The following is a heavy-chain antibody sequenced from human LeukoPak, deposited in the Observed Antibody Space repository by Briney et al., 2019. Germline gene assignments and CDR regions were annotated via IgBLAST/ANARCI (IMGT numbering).Heavy chain of an antibody. Sequence: ASLKVSCKASGYTFTGYYMHWVRQAPGQGLEWMGWINANSGGTKYAQKFQGRVTMTRDTSISTAYMELSRLRSDDTAVYYCARDQSGNRHFDYWGQGTLVTVSS. J-gene: IGHJ4*02. CDR3: ARDQSGNRHFDY. V-gene: IGHV1-2*02. CDR1: GYTFTGYY. CDR2: INANSGGT. D-gene: IGHD3-10*01.